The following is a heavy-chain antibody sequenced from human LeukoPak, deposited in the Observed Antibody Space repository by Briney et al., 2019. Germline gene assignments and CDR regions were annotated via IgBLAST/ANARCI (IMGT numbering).Heavy chain of an antibody. V-gene: IGHV4-59*01. CDR2: IYYSGST. Sequence: SETLPLTCTVSGGSISSYYWSWIRQPPGKGLEWIGYIYYSGSTNYNPSLKSRVTISVDTSKNQFSLKLSSVTAADTAVYYCARESKESYCSGGSCYGYHYYYYGMDVWGQGTTVTVSS. J-gene: IGHJ6*02. D-gene: IGHD2-15*01. CDR1: GGSISSYY. CDR3: ARESKESYCSGGSCYGYHYYYYGMDV.